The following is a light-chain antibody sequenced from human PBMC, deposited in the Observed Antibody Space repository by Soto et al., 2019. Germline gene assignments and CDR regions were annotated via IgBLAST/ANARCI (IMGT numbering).Light chain of an antibody. Sequence: TQSPGTLSLSPGERATLSCRASQSVSSNLAWYQQKPGQAPRLLIYGASTRATGIPARFSGSGFGTEFTLTISSLQSEDFAVYYCQQYNNWPPWTFGQGTKVEIK. V-gene: IGKV3-15*01. CDR1: QSVSSN. CDR3: QQYNNWPPWT. CDR2: GAS. J-gene: IGKJ1*01.